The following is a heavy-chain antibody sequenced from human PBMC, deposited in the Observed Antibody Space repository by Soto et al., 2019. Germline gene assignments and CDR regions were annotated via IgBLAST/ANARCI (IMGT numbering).Heavy chain of an antibody. CDR2: ISYDGSNK. Sequence: QVQLVESGGGVVQPGRSLRLSCAASGFTFSSYAMHWVRQAPGKGLEWVAVISYDGSNKYYADSVKGRFTIFRDNSKNTLYLQMNSLRAEDTAVYYCARDQGERYDFWSGDFDYWGQGTLVTVSS. CDR1: GFTFSSYA. J-gene: IGHJ4*02. CDR3: ARDQGERYDFWSGDFDY. V-gene: IGHV3-30-3*01. D-gene: IGHD3-3*01.